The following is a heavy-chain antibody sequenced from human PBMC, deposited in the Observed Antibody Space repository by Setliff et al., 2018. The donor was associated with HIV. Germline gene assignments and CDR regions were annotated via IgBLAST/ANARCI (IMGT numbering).Heavy chain of an antibody. Sequence: SETLSLTCAVSGYSISTAYYWGWIRQPPGKGLEWIGSIYYSGNTYYNPSLKSRVTISEDTSRNQFSLRLSSVTAADTAIYYCARVPTSSWYVTTQRTKEYFHHWGQGTLVTVSS. V-gene: IGHV4-38-2*01. J-gene: IGHJ1*01. D-gene: IGHD6-13*01. CDR3: ARVPTSSWYVTTQRTKEYFHH. CDR2: IYYSGNT. CDR1: GYSISTAYY.